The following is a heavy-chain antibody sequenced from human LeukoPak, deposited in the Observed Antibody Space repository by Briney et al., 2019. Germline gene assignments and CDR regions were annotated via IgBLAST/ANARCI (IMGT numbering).Heavy chain of an antibody. CDR1: GGSFSGYY. J-gene: IGHJ6*03. D-gene: IGHD3-10*01. CDR2: INHSGST. V-gene: IGHV4-34*01. Sequence: PSETLSLTCAVYGGSFSGYYWSWIRQPPGKGLEWIGEINHSGSTNYNPSLKSRVTISVDTSKNQFSLKLSSVTAVDTAVYYCARVFDSGSQAYFYYMDVWGKGTTVTISS. CDR3: ARVFDSGSQAYFYYMDV.